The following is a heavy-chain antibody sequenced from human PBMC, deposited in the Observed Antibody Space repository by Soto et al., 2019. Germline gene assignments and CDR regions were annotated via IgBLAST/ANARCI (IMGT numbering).Heavy chain of an antibody. J-gene: IGHJ4*02. CDR2: ISGSGGST. CDR1: GFTFSSYA. V-gene: IGHV3-23*01. D-gene: IGHD6-6*01. Sequence: EVQLLESGGGLVQPGGSLRLSYAASGFTFSSYAMSWVRQAPGKGLEWVSAISGSGGSTYYADSVKGRFTISRDNSKNALYLQITSRSAEDTPVYYCAYSSSPFTSGGQGTLVTVSP. CDR3: AYSSSPFTS.